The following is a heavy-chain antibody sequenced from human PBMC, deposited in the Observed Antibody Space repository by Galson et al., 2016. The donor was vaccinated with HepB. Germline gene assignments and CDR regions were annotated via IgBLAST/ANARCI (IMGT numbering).Heavy chain of an antibody. CDR1: GFTFRTYD. V-gene: IGHV3-13*01. CDR3: ARGPYRRSSFYYGMDV. D-gene: IGHD3-10*01. J-gene: IGHJ6*02. Sequence: SLRLSCAASGFTFRTYDMHWVRQTKTKGLEWVSAIGTAGATYYPDSVKGRFTISRENAKNSLYLQMNSLRAGDTAVYYCARGPYRRSSFYYGMDVWGQGTTVTVSS. CDR2: IGTAGAT.